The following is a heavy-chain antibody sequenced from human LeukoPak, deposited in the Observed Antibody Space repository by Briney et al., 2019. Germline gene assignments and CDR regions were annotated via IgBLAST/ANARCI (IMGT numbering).Heavy chain of an antibody. J-gene: IGHJ4*02. Sequence: GGSLRLSCAASGFIFSNYAIHWVRQAPGKGLEWVAAVSYDGNLPHYADAVKGRFTVSRDNSKNTVFLQINSLRTDDSAVYWCVKVYPTVTTSSVLGSWGQGTLVTVSS. CDR1: GFIFSNYA. V-gene: IGHV3-30*18. CDR3: VKVYPTVTTSSVLGS. D-gene: IGHD4-17*01. CDR2: VSYDGNLP.